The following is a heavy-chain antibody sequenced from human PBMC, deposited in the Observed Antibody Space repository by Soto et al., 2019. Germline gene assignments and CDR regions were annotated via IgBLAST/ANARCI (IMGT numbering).Heavy chain of an antibody. CDR1: GFTFSGSA. CDR3: TRLRLGAAATRYYYGMDV. D-gene: IGHD6-13*01. Sequence: EVQLVESGGGLVQPGGSLKLSCAASGFTFSGSAMHWVRQASGKGLEWVGRIRSKANSYATAYAASVKGRFTISRDDSKNTAYLQMNSLKTEDTAVYYCTRLRLGAAATRYYYGMDVWGQGTTVTVSS. CDR2: IRSKANSYAT. V-gene: IGHV3-73*02. J-gene: IGHJ6*02.